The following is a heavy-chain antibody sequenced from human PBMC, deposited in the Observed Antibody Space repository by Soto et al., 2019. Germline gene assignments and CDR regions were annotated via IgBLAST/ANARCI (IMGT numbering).Heavy chain of an antibody. D-gene: IGHD3-10*01. CDR3: AKSPDTMVRGVIITWPLDY. J-gene: IGHJ4*02. Sequence: EVQLVESGGGLVQPGRSLRLSCAASGFTFDDYAMHWVRQAPGKGLEWVSGISWNSGSIGYADSVKGRFTISRDNAKNTLYLQMNSLRAEDTVVYYCAKSPDTMVRGVIITWPLDYWGQGTLVTVSS. V-gene: IGHV3-9*01. CDR2: ISWNSGSI. CDR1: GFTFDDYA.